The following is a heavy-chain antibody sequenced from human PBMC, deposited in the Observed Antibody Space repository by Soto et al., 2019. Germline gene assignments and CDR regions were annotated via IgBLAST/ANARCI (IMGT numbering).Heavy chain of an antibody. D-gene: IGHD3-22*01. CDR2: ISWNSGSI. CDR1: GFTFDDYA. Sequence: PGGSLRLSCAASGFTFDDYAMHWVRQAPGKGLEWVSGISWNSGSIGYADSVKGRFTISRDNAKNSLYLQMNSLRAEDTALYYCAKDTVSSGGYYLYYFDYWGQGTLVTVSS. CDR3: AKDTVSSGGYYLYYFDY. J-gene: IGHJ4*02. V-gene: IGHV3-9*01.